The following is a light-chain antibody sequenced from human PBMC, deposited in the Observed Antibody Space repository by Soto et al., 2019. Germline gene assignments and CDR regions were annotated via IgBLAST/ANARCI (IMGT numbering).Light chain of an antibody. Sequence: QSALTQPASVSGSPGQSITISCSGTSRDVGRHNAVSWYQQHPGKVPQLMIYDVSIRPSGISDRLSASKSGNMASLTISGLQAEDEADYYCSSYRVGGSYVFGTGTKVTVL. J-gene: IGLJ1*01. CDR2: DVS. V-gene: IGLV2-14*03. CDR1: SRDVGRHNA. CDR3: SSYRVGGSYV.